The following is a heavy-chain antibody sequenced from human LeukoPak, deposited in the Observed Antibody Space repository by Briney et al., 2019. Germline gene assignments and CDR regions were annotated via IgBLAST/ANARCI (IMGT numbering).Heavy chain of an antibody. D-gene: IGHD6-13*01. Sequence: ASVKVSCKASGYTFTSYGISWVRQAPGQGLEWMRWISAYNGNTNYAQKLQGRVTMTTDTSTSTAYMELRSLRSDDTAVYYCARASLLSAAGLLDVWGKGTTVTVSS. V-gene: IGHV1-18*01. CDR2: ISAYNGNT. CDR1: GYTFTSYG. CDR3: ARASLLSAAGLLDV. J-gene: IGHJ6*04.